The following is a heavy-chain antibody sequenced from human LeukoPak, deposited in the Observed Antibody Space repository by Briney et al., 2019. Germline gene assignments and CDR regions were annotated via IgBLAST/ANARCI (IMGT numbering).Heavy chain of an antibody. CDR3: ARVATGWGVDYFDY. CDR2: IYSGGST. Sequence: GGSLRLACAASGFTVSSNYMSWVRQAPGKGLEWVSVIYSGGSTYYADSVKGRFTISSDNSKNTLYLQMNSLRAEHTAVYYCARVATGWGVDYFDYWGQGTLVTVSS. V-gene: IGHV3-53*01. J-gene: IGHJ4*02. D-gene: IGHD3-9*01. CDR1: GFTVSSNY.